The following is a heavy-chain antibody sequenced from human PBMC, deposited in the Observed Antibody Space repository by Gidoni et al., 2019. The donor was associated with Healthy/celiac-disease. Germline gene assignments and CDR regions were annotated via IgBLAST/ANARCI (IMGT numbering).Heavy chain of an antibody. J-gene: IGHJ6*02. CDR1: GGTFSSYA. V-gene: IGHV1-69*01. CDR2: IIPIFGTA. Sequence: QVQLVQSGAAVKKPGSSVKVACKASGGTFSSYAISWVRQAPGQGLEWMGGIIPIFGTANYAQKFQGRVTITADESTSTAYMELSSLRSEDTAVYYCARDLGYSSSSLYYGMDVWGQGTTVTVSS. CDR3: ARDLGYSSSSLYYGMDV. D-gene: IGHD6-6*01.